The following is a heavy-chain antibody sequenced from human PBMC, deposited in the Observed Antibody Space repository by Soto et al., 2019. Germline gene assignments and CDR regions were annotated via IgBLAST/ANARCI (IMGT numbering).Heavy chain of an antibody. D-gene: IGHD4-17*01. J-gene: IGHJ4*02. V-gene: IGHV1-69*06. CDR2: IIPIFGTP. Sequence: QVQLVQSGAEVKKPGSSVKVSCKASGGTFSSYAISWVRQAPGQGLEWMGGIIPIFGTPNYAQKFQGRVTITADISTSTAYMELSSLRSEDTAVYYCARDPDYGGNSGLGLVDYWGQGTLVTVSS. CDR3: ARDPDYGGNSGLGLVDY. CDR1: GGTFSSYA.